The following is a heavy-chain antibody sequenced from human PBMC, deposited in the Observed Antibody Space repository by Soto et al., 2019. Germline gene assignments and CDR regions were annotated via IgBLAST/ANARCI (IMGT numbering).Heavy chain of an antibody. V-gene: IGHV4-61*08. Sequence: PSETLSLTSTVYGVSVNSGDYYWSWIRQPPGKGLEWIGYFYYSGITNYNPSLKSRVTISADTSKNQFSLKLRSVTAADAAVYYCARVTVAVPATTHYCDYWGQGTTV. D-gene: IGHD1-26*01. J-gene: IGHJ4*02. CDR2: FYYSGIT. CDR3: ARVTVAVPATTHYCDY. CDR1: GVSVNSGDYY.